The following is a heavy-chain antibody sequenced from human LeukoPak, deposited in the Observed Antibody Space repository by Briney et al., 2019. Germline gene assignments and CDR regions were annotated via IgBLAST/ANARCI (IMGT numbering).Heavy chain of an antibody. D-gene: IGHD3-22*01. CDR3: ASPAEGYYDSSGYYYGPFDY. Sequence: GGPLRLSCAASGFTFSDYYMSWIRQAPGKGLEWVSYISSSGSTIYYADSVKGRFTISRDNAKNSLYLQMNSLRAEDTAVYYCASPAEGYYDSSGYYYGPFDYWGQGTLVTVSS. V-gene: IGHV3-11*01. J-gene: IGHJ4*02. CDR2: ISSSGSTI. CDR1: GFTFSDYY.